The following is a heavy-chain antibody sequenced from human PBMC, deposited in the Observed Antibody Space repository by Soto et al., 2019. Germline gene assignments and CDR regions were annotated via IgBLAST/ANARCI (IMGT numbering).Heavy chain of an antibody. CDR3: ASPGGKNLPFDY. J-gene: IGHJ4*02. V-gene: IGHV4-39*01. CDR2: IYYSGST. Sequence: SETLSLTCTVSGGSISSSSYYWGWIRQPPGKGLEWIGSIYYSGSTYYNPSLKSRVTISVDTSKNQFSLKLSSVTAADTAVYYCASPGGKNLPFDYWGQGTLVTVSS. CDR1: GGSISSSSYY.